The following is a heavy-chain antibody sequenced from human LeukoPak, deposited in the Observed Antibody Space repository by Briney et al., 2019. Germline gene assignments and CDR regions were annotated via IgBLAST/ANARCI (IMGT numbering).Heavy chain of an antibody. CDR1: GFSLSTSGMC. J-gene: IGHJ3*02. CDR3: ARKRGYSYGLGDAFDI. V-gene: IGHV2-70*11. Sequence: SGPTLVNPTQTLTLTCTFSGFSLSTSGMCVSWIRQPPGKALEWLARIDWDDDKYYSTSLKTRLTISKDTSKNQVVLTMTNMDPVDTATYYCARKRGYSYGLGDAFDIWGQGTMVTVSS. D-gene: IGHD5-18*01. CDR2: IDWDDDK.